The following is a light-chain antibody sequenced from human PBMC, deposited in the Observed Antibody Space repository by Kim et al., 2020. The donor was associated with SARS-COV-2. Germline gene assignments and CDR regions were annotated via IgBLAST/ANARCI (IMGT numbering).Light chain of an antibody. CDR2: KDN. J-gene: IGLJ1*01. CDR1: TLPNQY. CDR3: QSTDTTNTFVNV. Sequence: SYELTQPPSVSVSPGQTARITCSGGTLPNQYVYWYQQKAGQAPVLLIYKDNERPSGIPERFSGSSSGTTVALTISGVQAEDEADYYCQSTDTTNTFVNVFGTGTKVTVL. V-gene: IGLV3-25*03.